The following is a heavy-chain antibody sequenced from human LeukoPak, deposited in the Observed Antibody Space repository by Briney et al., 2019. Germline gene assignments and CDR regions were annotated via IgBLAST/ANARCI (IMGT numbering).Heavy chain of an antibody. CDR1: GGTFISYA. CDR3: ARVWEMATIRYYYYGMDV. J-gene: IGHJ6*02. CDR2: IIPIFGTA. Sequence: GASVKVSCKASGGTFISYAISWVRQAPGQGLEWMGGIIPIFGTADYAQKFQGRVTITADESTSTAYMELSSLRSEDTAVYYCARVWEMATIRYYYYGMDVWGQGTAVTVSS. D-gene: IGHD5-24*01. V-gene: IGHV1-69*13.